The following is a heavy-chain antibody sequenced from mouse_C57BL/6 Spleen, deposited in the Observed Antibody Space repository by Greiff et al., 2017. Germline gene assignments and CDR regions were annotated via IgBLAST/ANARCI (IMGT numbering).Heavy chain of an antibody. J-gene: IGHJ2*01. CDR1: GYTFTDYN. CDR3: ARGSSGYLDY. CDR2: INPNNGGT. D-gene: IGHD3-2*02. V-gene: IGHV1-22*01. Sequence: EVKVVESGPELVKPGASVKMSCKASGYTFTDYNMHWVKQSHGKSLEWIGYINPNNGGTSYNQKFKGKATLTVNKSSSTAYMELRSLTSEDSAVYYCARGSSGYLDYWGQGTTLTVSS.